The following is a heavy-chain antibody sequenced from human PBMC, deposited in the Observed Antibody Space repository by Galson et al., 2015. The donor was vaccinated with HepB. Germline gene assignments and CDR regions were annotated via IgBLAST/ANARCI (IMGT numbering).Heavy chain of an antibody. CDR3: ATGAGRYCSRFDY. Sequence: SLRLSCAASGFTFSNAWMNWVRQAPGKGLEWVGRIKSKTDGGTADYAAPVKGRFTISRDDSKNTLYLQMSSLETDDTAVYYCATGAGRYCSRFDYWGQGALVTVSS. J-gene: IGHJ4*02. D-gene: IGHD2-15*01. CDR1: GFTFSNAW. CDR2: IKSKTDGGTA. V-gene: IGHV3-15*07.